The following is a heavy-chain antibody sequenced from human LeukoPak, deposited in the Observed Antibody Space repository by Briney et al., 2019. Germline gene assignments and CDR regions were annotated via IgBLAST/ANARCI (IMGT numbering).Heavy chain of an antibody. CDR3: AREADYGDYVLDY. Sequence: GGSLRLSCAASGFTFSSYSMNWVRQAPGKGLEWVSSISSSSSYIYYADSVKGRFTISRDNAKNSLYLQMNSPRAEDTALYYCAREADYGDYVLDYWGQGTLVTVSS. J-gene: IGHJ4*02. D-gene: IGHD4-17*01. V-gene: IGHV3-21*04. CDR2: ISSSSSYI. CDR1: GFTFSSYS.